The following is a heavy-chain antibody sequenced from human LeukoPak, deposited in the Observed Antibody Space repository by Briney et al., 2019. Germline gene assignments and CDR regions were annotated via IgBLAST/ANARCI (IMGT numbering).Heavy chain of an antibody. CDR3: ARFRYSYGFEYFDY. D-gene: IGHD5-18*01. CDR2: IYYSGST. Sequence: NPSETLSLTCTVSGGSISSSSYYWGWIRQPPGMGLEWIGSIYYSGSTYYNPSLKSRVTISVDTSKNQFSLKLSSVTAADTAVYYCARFRYSYGFEYFDYWGQGTLVTVSS. J-gene: IGHJ4*02. V-gene: IGHV4-39*01. CDR1: GGSISSSSYY.